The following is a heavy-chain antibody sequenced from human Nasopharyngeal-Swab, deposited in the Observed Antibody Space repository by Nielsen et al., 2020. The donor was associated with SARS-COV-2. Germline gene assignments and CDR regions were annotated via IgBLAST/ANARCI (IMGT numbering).Heavy chain of an antibody. D-gene: IGHD6-19*01. V-gene: IGHV3-43*01. CDR3: AKDRGGSAWALDY. J-gene: IGHJ4*02. Sequence: GESLKISCAASGFSFGDYTIHWVRQAPGKVLECFALIGWSGGSIFYADSVKGRFTISRDNSKNSLYLEMNSLTTEDTAFYYCAKDRGGSAWALDYWGQGTLVTVSS. CDR1: GFSFGDYT. CDR2: IGWSGGSI.